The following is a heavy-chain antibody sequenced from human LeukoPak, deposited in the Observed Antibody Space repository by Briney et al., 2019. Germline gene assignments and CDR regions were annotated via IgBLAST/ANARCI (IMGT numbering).Heavy chain of an antibody. D-gene: IGHD4-23*01. CDR3: ARDGGNEWFDP. CDR1: GGSFSGYY. CDR2: IYYSGST. J-gene: IGHJ5*02. V-gene: IGHV4-59*01. Sequence: SETLSLTCAVYGGSFSGYYWSWIRQPPGKGLEWIGYIYYSGSTNYNPSLKSRVTISVDTSKNQFSLKLSSVTAADTAVYYCARDGGNEWFDPWGQGTLVTVSS.